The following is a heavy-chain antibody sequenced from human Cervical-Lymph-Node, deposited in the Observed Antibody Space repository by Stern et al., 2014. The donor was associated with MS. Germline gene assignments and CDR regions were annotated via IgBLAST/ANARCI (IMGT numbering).Heavy chain of an antibody. CDR1: GFTFSSYA. CDR2: ISYDGSNK. V-gene: IGHV3-30-3*01. J-gene: IGHJ4*02. Sequence: VQLVESGGGVVQPGRSLRLSCAASGFTFSSYAMHWVRQAPGKGLEWVAVISYDGSNKYYADSVKGRFTISRDNSKNTLYLQMNSLRAEDTAVYYCARSKYSSGPTGYWGQGTLVTVSS. CDR3: ARSKYSSGPTGY. D-gene: IGHD6-19*01.